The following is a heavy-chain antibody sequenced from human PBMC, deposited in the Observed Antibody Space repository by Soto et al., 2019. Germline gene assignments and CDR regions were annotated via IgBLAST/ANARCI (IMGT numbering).Heavy chain of an antibody. CDR3: VRDGTKTLRDWFDP. D-gene: IGHD1-1*01. J-gene: IGHJ5*02. V-gene: IGHV4-4*07. Sequence: PWETLSLTCTVSGASISGYYWSWIRKSAGKGVEWIGRIYATGTTDYNPSLESRVLMSVDTSKKQFSLKLRSVTAADTAVYYCVRDGTKTLRDWFDPWGQGISVTVSS. CDR2: IYATGTT. CDR1: GASISGYY.